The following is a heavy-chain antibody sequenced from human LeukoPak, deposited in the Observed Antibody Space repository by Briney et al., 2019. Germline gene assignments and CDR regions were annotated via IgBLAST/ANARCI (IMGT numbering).Heavy chain of an antibody. V-gene: IGHV3-64*04. CDR1: GFTFSSSA. CDR2: IVSNGGST. D-gene: IGHD3-9*01. CDR3: ARDRETYYDILTGYYTLGDAFDI. J-gene: IGHJ3*02. Sequence: PGGSLRLSCSASGFTFSSSAMHWVRQAPGKGLEYVSAIVSNGGSTYYADSVKGRFTISRDNAKNTLYLQMNSLRAEDTAVYYCARDRETYYDILTGYYTLGDAFDIWGQGTMVTVSS.